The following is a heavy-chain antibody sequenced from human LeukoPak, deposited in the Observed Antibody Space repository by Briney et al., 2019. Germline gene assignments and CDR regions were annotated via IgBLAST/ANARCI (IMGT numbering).Heavy chain of an antibody. Sequence: ASVTVSCKASGYTFTGYYMHWVQQAPGQGLEWMGRINPNSGGTNYAQKFQGRVTMTRDTSISTAYMELSRLRSDDTAVYYCAASRYSSSRAWFDPWGQGTLVTVSS. CDR2: INPNSGGT. CDR1: GYTFTGYY. D-gene: IGHD6-13*01. V-gene: IGHV1-2*06. CDR3: AASRYSSSRAWFDP. J-gene: IGHJ5*02.